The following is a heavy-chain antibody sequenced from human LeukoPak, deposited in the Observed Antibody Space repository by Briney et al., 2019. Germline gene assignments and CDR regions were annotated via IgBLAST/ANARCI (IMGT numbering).Heavy chain of an antibody. J-gene: IGHJ4*02. D-gene: IGHD1-26*01. CDR3: ARDPLTPLGYFDY. V-gene: IGHV4-39*07. CDR2: IYYSGST. CDR1: GGSISSSSYY. Sequence: SETLSLTCTVSGGSISSSSYYWGWIRQPPGKGLEWIGSIYYSGSTYYNPSLKSRVTISVDTSKNQFSLKLSSVTAADTAVYYCARDPLTPLGYFDYWGQGTLVTVSS.